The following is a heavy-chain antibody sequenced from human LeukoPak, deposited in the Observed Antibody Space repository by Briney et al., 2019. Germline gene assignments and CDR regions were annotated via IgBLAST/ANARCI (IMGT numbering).Heavy chain of an antibody. CDR2: IRYDGSNK. V-gene: IGHV3-30*02. CDR3: ASSAYDILTGQRYYYYYYMDV. J-gene: IGHJ6*03. D-gene: IGHD3-9*01. CDR1: GFTFSSYG. Sequence: QTGGSLRLSCAASGFTFSSYGMHWVRQAPGKGLEWVAFIRYDGSNKYYADSVKGRFTISRDNSKNTLYLQMNSLRAEDTAVYYCASSAYDILTGQRYYYYYYMDVWGKGTTVTVSS.